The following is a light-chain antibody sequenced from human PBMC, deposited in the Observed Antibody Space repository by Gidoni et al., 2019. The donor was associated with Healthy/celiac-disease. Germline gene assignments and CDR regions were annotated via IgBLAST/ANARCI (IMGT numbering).Light chain of an antibody. CDR1: QSISSY. V-gene: IGKV1-39*01. J-gene: IGKJ2*01. Sequence: DIQMTQSPSSLSASVGDRVTITCRASQSISSYLNWYQQKPGKAPKLLIYAASSLQSGVPSRFSGSGSGTDFTITISSLQPEDFATYYCQQSYSTLVTFXQXTKLEIK. CDR2: AAS. CDR3: QQSYSTLVT.